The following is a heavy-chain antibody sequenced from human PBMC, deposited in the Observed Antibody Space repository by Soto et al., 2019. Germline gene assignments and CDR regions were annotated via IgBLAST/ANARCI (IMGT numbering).Heavy chain of an antibody. Sequence: GGSLRLSCAASGFTFSRSGLXWVRQAPGKGLEWVSSIIGNGESPFYVDSVKGRFTISRDNSKNTLYLQMNSLRAEDTAVYYCAKEVYSTTWYYSDNWGQGTLVTVSS. CDR3: AKEVYSTTWYYSDN. V-gene: IGHV3-23*01. J-gene: IGHJ4*02. D-gene: IGHD6-13*01. CDR1: GFTFSRSG. CDR2: IIGNGESP.